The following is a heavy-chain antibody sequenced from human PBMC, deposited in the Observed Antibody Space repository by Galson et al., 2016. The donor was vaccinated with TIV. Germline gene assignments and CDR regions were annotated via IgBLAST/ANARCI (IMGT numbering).Heavy chain of an antibody. Sequence: ETLSLTCAVSGYSISSGYYWGWIRQSPRKGLQWIATISYSGSTYYNPSLESRAILSLDTSNNHFSLRLGSATAADTAVYYCARVATYGSGSYQWNFESWGQGILATVSS. D-gene: IGHD3-10*01. J-gene: IGHJ4*02. CDR2: ISYSGST. CDR3: ARVATYGSGSYQWNFES. V-gene: IGHV4-38-2*01. CDR1: GYSISSGYY.